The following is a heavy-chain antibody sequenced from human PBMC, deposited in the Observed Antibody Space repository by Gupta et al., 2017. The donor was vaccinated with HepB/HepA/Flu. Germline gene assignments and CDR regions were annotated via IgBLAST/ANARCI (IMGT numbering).Heavy chain of an antibody. CDR1: GFIFTNYA. CDR3: AKAEYCSGGNCFNYFDY. V-gene: IGHV3-23*01. CDR2: IDGRGRGT. Sequence: EVQLLESGGGSVQPGGSLRLSCAASGFIFTNYAMNWVRQAPGKGLEWVSTIDGRGRGTYYADFAKGRFTISRDISMGTLFLQMNSLGAEDTAVYYCAKAEYCSGGNCFNYFDYWGQGTLVTVSS. D-gene: IGHD2-15*01. J-gene: IGHJ4*02.